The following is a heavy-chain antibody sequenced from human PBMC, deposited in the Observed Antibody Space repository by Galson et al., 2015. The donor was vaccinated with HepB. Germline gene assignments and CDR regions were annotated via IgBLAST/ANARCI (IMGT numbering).Heavy chain of an antibody. CDR2: IYSGGST. CDR1: GFTVSSNY. Sequence: SLRLSCAASGFTVSSNYMSWVRQAPGKGLEWVSVIYSGGSTYYADSVKGRFTISRDNSKNTLYLQMNSLRAEDTAVYYCARDLNYYDTQGAFDIWGQGTMVTVSS. D-gene: IGHD3-22*01. V-gene: IGHV3-66*01. CDR3: ARDLNYYDTQGAFDI. J-gene: IGHJ3*02.